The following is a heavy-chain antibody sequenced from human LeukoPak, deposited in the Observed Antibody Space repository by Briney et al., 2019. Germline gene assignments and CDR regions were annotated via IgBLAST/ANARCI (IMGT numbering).Heavy chain of an antibody. CDR1: GSTFSSYA. CDR3: ARDLTGTNYYYYGMDV. J-gene: IGHJ6*02. D-gene: IGHD1-20*01. Sequence: GRSLRLSCAASGSTFSSYAMHWVRQAPGKGLEWVAVISYDGSNKYYADSVKGRFTISRDNSKNTLYLQMNSLRAEDTAVYYCARDLTGTNYYYYGMDVWGQGTTVTVSS. V-gene: IGHV3-30*04. CDR2: ISYDGSNK.